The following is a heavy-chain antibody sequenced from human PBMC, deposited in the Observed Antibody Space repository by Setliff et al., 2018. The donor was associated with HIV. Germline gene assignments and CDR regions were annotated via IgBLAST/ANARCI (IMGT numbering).Heavy chain of an antibody. CDR1: GVSVNSDNYY. V-gene: IGHV4-31*03. Sequence: PSDPLSLTCSVSGVSVNSDNYYWSWIRQFPGKGLEWIGYISYSGITYYRESLRSRVTISIDTSKNQFSLRLTSVAAADTAIYYCARGVAATGSWGPGTLVTVSS. CDR3: ARGVAATGS. J-gene: IGHJ5*02. CDR2: ISYSGIT. D-gene: IGHD6-19*01.